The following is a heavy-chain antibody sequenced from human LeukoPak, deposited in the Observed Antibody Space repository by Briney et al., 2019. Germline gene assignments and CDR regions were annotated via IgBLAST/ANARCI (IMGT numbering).Heavy chain of an antibody. CDR1: GFTFSSYA. D-gene: IGHD3-22*01. Sequence: GGSLRLSCAASGFTFSSYAMTWVRQAPGKGLEWVSAISGSGGSTYYADSVKGRFTISRDNAKNTLYLQMNSLRAEDTAVYYCARGSTYYYDSSVPPFDPWGQGTLVTVSS. J-gene: IGHJ5*02. V-gene: IGHV3-23*01. CDR3: ARGSTYYYDSSVPPFDP. CDR2: ISGSGGST.